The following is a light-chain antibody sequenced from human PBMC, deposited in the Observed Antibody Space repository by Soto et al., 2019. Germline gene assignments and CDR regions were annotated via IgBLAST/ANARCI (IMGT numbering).Light chain of an antibody. CDR3: CSYAGSTTDV. CDR1: SSDIGNYNL. J-gene: IGLJ1*01. CDR2: EVS. Sequence: QSVLTQPASVSGSPGQSITISCTGTSSDIGNYNLVSWYQQHPGKAPKLMIYEVSKRPSGVSNRFSVSKSGNTASLTISGLQAEDEADYYCCSYAGSTTDVFGTGTKVTVL. V-gene: IGLV2-23*02.